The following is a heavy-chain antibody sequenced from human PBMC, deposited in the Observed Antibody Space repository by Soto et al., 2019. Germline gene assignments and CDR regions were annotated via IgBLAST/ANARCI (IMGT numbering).Heavy chain of an antibody. D-gene: IGHD5-18*01. CDR1: GFTFSDYF. CDR2: ISSSSSYT. CDR3: ARHGYNYGGGYFDY. Sequence: GGSLRLSCAASGFTFSDYFMSWIRRAPGKGLEWVSYISSSSSYTKYADSVKGRFTISRDNAKNSFYLQMNSLRAEDTAVYYCARHGYNYGGGYFDYWGQGTLVTVSS. V-gene: IGHV3-11*06. J-gene: IGHJ4*02.